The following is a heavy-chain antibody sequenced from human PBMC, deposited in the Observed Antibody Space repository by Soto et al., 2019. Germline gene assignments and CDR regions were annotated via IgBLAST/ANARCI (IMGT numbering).Heavy chain of an antibody. CDR3: ARDAWDSSGYYLFNFDY. J-gene: IGHJ4*02. CDR1: GGTFSSYA. CDR2: IIPIFGTA. Sequence: RASVKVSCKASGGTFSSYAISWVRQAPGQGLEWMGGIIPIFGTANYAQKFQGRVTITADESTSTAYMELSSLRSEDTAVYYCARDAWDSSGYYLFNFDYWGQGTLVTVSS. D-gene: IGHD3-22*01. V-gene: IGHV1-69*13.